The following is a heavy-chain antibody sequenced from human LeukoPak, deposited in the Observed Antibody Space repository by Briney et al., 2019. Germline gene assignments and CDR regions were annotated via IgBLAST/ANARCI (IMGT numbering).Heavy chain of an antibody. CDR1: GGTFSSYA. CDR2: IIPILGIA. D-gene: IGHD7-27*01. Sequence: EASVTVSCTASGGTFSSYAISWVRQAPGQGLEWMGRIIPILGIANYAQKFQGRVTITADKSTSTAYMELSSLRSEDTAVYYCMTLANWGSGVDYWGQGTLVTVSS. CDR3: MTLANWGSGVDY. J-gene: IGHJ4*02. V-gene: IGHV1-69*04.